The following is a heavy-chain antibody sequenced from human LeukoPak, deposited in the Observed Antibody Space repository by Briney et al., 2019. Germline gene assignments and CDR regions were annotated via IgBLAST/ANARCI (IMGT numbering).Heavy chain of an antibody. J-gene: IGHJ4*02. D-gene: IGHD3-10*01. Sequence: KFQGRVTITRDTSASTAYMELSSLRSEDTAVYYCARGSSAGGLPRHYWGQGTLVTVSS. V-gene: IGHV1-3*01. CDR3: ARGSSAGGLPRHY.